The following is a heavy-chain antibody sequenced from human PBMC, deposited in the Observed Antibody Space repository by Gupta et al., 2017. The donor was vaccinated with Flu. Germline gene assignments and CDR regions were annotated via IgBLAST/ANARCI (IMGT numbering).Heavy chain of an antibody. CDR3: TRVKDGDYLLTYWYFDL. V-gene: IGHV4-34*01. Sequence: QVQLQQWGAGLLQASETLSLTCAVYGGSFSGYYWSWLRQPPGKGLAWIGEINHSGSTKYNPSLKSRVTISVDTSKNQFSLKLSSVTAADTAVYYCTRVKDGDYLLTYWYFDLWGRGTLVTVSS. J-gene: IGHJ2*01. CDR2: INHSGST. CDR1: GGSFSGYY. D-gene: IGHD4-17*01.